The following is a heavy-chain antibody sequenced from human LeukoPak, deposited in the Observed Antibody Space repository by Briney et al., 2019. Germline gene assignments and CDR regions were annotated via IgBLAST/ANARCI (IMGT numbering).Heavy chain of an antibody. D-gene: IGHD3-22*01. CDR3: ASPLYYDSSDAFDI. V-gene: IGHV3-13*01. J-gene: IGHJ3*02. CDR1: GFSFSSND. Sequence: HSGGSLRLSCAASGFSFSSNDMHWVRQATGKGLEWVSAIGTAGDTYYSGSVKGRFTISKENAKNSLYLQMNSLRAEDTAVYYCASPLYYDSSDAFDIWGQGTMVTVSS. CDR2: IGTAGDT.